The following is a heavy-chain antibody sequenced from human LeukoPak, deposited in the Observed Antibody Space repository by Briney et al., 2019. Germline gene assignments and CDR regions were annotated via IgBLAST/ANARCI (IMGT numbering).Heavy chain of an antibody. D-gene: IGHD3-22*01. CDR3: ARDPPPYYYDSSGSNPTDY. CDR1: GFTFSDYY. V-gene: IGHV3-11*01. J-gene: IGHJ4*02. Sequence: GGSLRLSCAASGFTFSDYYMSWLRQAPGKGLEGVSYISSSGSTIYYADSVKGRFTISRDNAKNSLYLQMNSLRAEDTAVYYCARDPPPYYYDSSGSNPTDYWGQGTLVTVSS. CDR2: ISSSGSTI.